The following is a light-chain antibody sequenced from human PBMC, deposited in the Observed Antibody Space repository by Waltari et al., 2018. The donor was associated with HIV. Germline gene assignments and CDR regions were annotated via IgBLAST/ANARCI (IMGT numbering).Light chain of an antibody. V-gene: IGLV7-46*01. Sequence: QVVVTQEPSLSVSPGGTVTVTCAPVAGTVSRNHDTHWFQFKPGQAPRTLIYATEKRHPWTPGRFAGSLIGGRAALMLAGALPDDEADYYCLLSYFGVRVFGGGTKLTV. CDR2: ATE. J-gene: IGLJ3*02. CDR1: AGTVSRNHD. CDR3: LLSYFGVRV.